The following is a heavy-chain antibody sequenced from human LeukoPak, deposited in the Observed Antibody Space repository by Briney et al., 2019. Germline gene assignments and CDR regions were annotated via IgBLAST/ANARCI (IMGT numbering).Heavy chain of an antibody. CDR2: IYYSGST. CDR1: GGSISSYY. J-gene: IGHJ4*02. Sequence: SETLSLTCTVSGGSISSYYWSWIRQPPGRGLEWIGYIYYSGSTNYNPSLKRRVTISVDTSKNQFSLKLSSVTAADTAVYYCARAETYSSSWYFYWGQGTLVTVSS. V-gene: IGHV4-59*13. D-gene: IGHD6-13*01. CDR3: ARAETYSSSWYFY.